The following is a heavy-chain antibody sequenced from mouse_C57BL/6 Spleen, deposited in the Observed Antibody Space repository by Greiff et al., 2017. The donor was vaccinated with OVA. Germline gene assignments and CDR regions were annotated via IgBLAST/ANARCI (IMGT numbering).Heavy chain of an antibody. D-gene: IGHD2-4*01. CDR1: GYTFTSYW. Sequence: QVQLKQSGAELVKPGASVKLSCKASGYTFTSYWMHWVKQRPGQGLEWIGMIHPNSGSTNYNEKFKSKATLTVDKSSSTAYMQLSSLTSEDSAVYYCARSSDYDGYAMDYWGQGTSVTVSS. CDR2: IHPNSGST. J-gene: IGHJ4*01. CDR3: ARSSDYDGYAMDY. V-gene: IGHV1-64*01.